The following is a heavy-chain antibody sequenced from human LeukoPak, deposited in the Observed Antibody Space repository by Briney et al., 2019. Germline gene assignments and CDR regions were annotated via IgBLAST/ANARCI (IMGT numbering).Heavy chain of an antibody. J-gene: IGHJ4*02. V-gene: IGHV3-20*04. CDR1: GFTFDDYG. CDR2: INWNGGST. D-gene: IGHD6-13*01. Sequence: GGSLRLSCAASGFTFDDYGMSWVRQAPGKGLEWVSGINWNGGSTGYADSVKGRFTISRDNAKDSLYLQMNSLRAEDTALYYCASLAAAGTADYWGQGTLVTVSS. CDR3: ASLAAAGTADY.